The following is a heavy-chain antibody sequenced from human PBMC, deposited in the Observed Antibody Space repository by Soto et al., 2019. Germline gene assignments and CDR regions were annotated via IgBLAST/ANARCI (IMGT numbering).Heavy chain of an antibody. J-gene: IGHJ4*02. CDR1: GFTFSTYW. V-gene: IGHV3-74*01. Sequence: GGSLRLSCVASGFTFSTYWMHWVRQTPGEGLVWVSHTDSDGTFTTYADSVKGRFTISRDNAKSTLYLQMNSLRAEDTAVYYCAKAVVNCGSTNCPFDSWGQGTLVTVSA. CDR2: TDSDGTFT. CDR3: AKAVVNCGSTNCPFDS. D-gene: IGHD2-21*01.